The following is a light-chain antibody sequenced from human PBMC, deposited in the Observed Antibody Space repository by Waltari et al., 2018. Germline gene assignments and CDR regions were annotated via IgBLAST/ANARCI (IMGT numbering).Light chain of an antibody. V-gene: IGLV2-8*01. Sequence: QSALTQPPSASGSPGQSVTMSCTGTSSDVGGYNYVSWYQQHPGTVPKLIIYEVSERPSGFPHRFSGSKSGNTASLTVSGLQAEDEADYYCSSYAGSNSHVFGTGTRVTVL. CDR1: SSDVGGYNY. J-gene: IGLJ1*01. CDR2: EVS. CDR3: SSYAGSNSHV.